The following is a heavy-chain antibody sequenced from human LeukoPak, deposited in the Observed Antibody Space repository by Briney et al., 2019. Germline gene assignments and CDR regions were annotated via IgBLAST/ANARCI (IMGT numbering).Heavy chain of an antibody. CDR1: GFKFSTYT. J-gene: IGHJ4*02. CDR2: ISSVGFHI. D-gene: IGHD1-26*01. V-gene: IGHV3-21*04. Sequence: GSLRLSCAASGFKFSTYTINWVRQAPGKGLDWVSSISSVGFHIYYADSVKGRFTISRDNAKNFLYLQMNSLRTEDKALYYCAKGSGTYQGPFDSWGQGTLVTVSS. CDR3: AKGSGTYQGPFDS.